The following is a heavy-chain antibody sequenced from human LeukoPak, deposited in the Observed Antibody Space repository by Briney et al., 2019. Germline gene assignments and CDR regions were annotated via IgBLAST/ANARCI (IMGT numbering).Heavy chain of an antibody. J-gene: IGHJ4*02. V-gene: IGHV1-8*03. D-gene: IGHD4-17*01. CDR1: GGIFSSYD. CDR3: ARGRYGDYVRYFDY. CDR2: MNPNSGNT. Sequence: ASVKVSCKASGGIFSSYDINWVRQATGQGLEWMGWMNPNSGNTGYAQKFQGRVTITRNTSISTAYMELSSLRSEDTAVYYCARGRYGDYVRYFDYWGQGTLVTVSS.